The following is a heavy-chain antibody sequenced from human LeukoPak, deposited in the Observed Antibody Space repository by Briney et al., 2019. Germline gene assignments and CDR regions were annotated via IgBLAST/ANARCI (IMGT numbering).Heavy chain of an antibody. CDR3: ARHSSYYGNFDY. CDR2: IYYSGNT. D-gene: IGHD3-10*01. J-gene: IGHJ4*02. CDR1: GGSISSSSYY. Sequence: SETLSLTCTGSGGSISSSSYYWGWIRQPPGKGLEWTGSIYYSGNTYYNPSLKSRVTISVDTSKNQFSLNLTSVTAADTAVYFCARHSSYYGNFDYWGQGTLVTVSS. V-gene: IGHV4-39*01.